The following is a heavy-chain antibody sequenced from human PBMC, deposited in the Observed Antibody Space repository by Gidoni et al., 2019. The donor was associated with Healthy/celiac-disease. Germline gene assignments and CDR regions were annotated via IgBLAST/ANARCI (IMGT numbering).Heavy chain of an antibody. J-gene: IGHJ4*02. Sequence: QVQLVQSGAEVKKTGAAVKVTCKAAGYNFTGYYMHWVRQASGQGLEWMGWISPNSGGTNYAQKFKGMVTMTRDTSISTAYMELSRLRSDDTAVYYCARVSEEGYPDYWGQGTLVTVSS. CDR1: GYNFTGYY. CDR2: ISPNSGGT. V-gene: IGHV1-2*02. D-gene: IGHD3-16*02. CDR3: ARVSEEGYPDY.